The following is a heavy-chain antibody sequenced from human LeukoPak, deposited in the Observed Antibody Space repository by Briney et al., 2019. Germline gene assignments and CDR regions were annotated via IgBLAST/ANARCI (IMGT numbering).Heavy chain of an antibody. J-gene: IGHJ6*03. CDR3: ARDGRNYYGSGSYTRRGYYYYMDV. Sequence: GGSLRLSCAASGFTVSSNYMSWVRQAPGKGLEWVSVIYSGGSTYYADSVKGRFTISRDNSKNTLYLQMNSLRAEDTAVYYCARDGRNYYGSGSYTRRGYYYYMDVWGKGTTVTVSS. D-gene: IGHD3-10*01. CDR1: GFTVSSNY. CDR2: IYSGGST. V-gene: IGHV3-53*01.